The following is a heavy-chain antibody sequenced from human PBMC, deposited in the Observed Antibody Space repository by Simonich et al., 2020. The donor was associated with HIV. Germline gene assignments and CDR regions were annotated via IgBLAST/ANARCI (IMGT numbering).Heavy chain of an antibody. CDR2: TYPGVSDT. CDR3: ARTYYYDSSGYYPYFDY. J-gene: IGHJ4*02. CDR1: GYSFTSYW. V-gene: IGHV5-51*01. D-gene: IGHD3-22*01. Sequence: EVQLVQSGAEVKKPGESLKISCKGSGYSFTSYWIGWVRQMPGKGLEWMGFTYPGVSDTRYRPSFQGQVTISADKSISTAYLQWSSLKASDTAMYYCARTYYYDSSGYYPYFDYWGQGTLVTVSS.